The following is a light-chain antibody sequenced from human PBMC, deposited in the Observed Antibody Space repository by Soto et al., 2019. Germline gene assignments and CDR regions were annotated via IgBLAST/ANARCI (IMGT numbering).Light chain of an antibody. Sequence: QSVLTQPASVSGSPGQSISISCTGTSSDVGAYNYISWYQQHPGKAPKLIIYDVSNRPSGVSSRFSGSKSGNTASLTISGLQAEDGADYYCSAYTITSPYVFGTGTKVTVL. CDR3: SAYTITSPYV. CDR2: DVS. J-gene: IGLJ1*01. CDR1: SSDVGAYNY. V-gene: IGLV2-14*03.